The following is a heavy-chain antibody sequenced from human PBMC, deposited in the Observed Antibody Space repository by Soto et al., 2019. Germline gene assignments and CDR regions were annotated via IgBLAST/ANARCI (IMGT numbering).Heavy chain of an antibody. V-gene: IGHV3-21*01. CDR1: GFTFSSYS. CDR2: ISSSSSYI. D-gene: IGHD4-4*01. CDR3: ARDQGLQGYYGMDV. Sequence: GSLRLSCAASGFTFSSYSMNWVRQAPGKGLEWVSSISSSSSYIYYADSVKGRFTISRDNAKNSLYLQMNSLRAEDTAVYYCARDQGLQGYYGMDVWGQGTTVTVSS. J-gene: IGHJ6*02.